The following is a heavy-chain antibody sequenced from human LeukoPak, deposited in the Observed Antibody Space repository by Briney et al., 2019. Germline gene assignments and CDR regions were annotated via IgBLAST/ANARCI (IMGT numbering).Heavy chain of an antibody. D-gene: IGHD2-2*01. V-gene: IGHV4-39*01. J-gene: IGHJ4*02. Sequence: KPSETLSLTCSVSGASITSSSFYWGWIRQPPGKGLEWIGSIYCTGSADYNPSLKSRVTISVDTSKNQFSLKLTSVTAADAAVYYCARHRYCNSSSCYAFDYWGQGTLVTVSS. CDR3: ARHRYCNSSSCYAFDY. CDR1: GASITSSSFY. CDR2: IYCTGSA.